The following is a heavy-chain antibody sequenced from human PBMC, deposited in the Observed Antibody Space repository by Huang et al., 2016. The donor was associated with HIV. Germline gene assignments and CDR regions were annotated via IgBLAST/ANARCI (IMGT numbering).Heavy chain of an antibody. D-gene: IGHD3-9*01. V-gene: IGHV4-61*09. CDR2: IYTRGTP. CDR3: ARLTGYSTFDI. J-gene: IGHJ3*02. Sequence: QVQLQESGPGLVKPSQTLSLTCSVSGGSISSGNYYWSWIRQPAGKGREWIGHIYTRGTPNYNSSLKSRVTISVATSKNQFSLKLSSVTAADTAVYYCARLTGYSTFDIWGHGTVVTISS. CDR1: GGSISSGNYY.